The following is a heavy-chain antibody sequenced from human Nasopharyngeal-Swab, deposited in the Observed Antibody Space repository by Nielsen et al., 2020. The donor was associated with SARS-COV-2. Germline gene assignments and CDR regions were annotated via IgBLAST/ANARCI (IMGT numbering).Heavy chain of an antibody. D-gene: IGHD5-12*01. CDR3: ARERGGGYGDY. Sequence: GESLKISCATSGFTFSPYTMTWVRQAPGKGQQRISYITSGNSVQYADSVRGRFTISRDNAKNSLYLQMNSLTAEDTAVYYCARERGGGYGDYWGQGTLVTVSS. J-gene: IGHJ4*02. CDR1: GFTFSPYT. V-gene: IGHV3-48*04. CDR2: ITSGNSV.